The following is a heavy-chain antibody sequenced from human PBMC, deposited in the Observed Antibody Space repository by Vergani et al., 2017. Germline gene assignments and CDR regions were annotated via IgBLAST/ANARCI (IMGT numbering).Heavy chain of an antibody. CDR2: ISGSGADT. CDR3: AKDRVVPTGPFYF. V-gene: IGHV3-23*01. J-gene: IGHJ4*02. Sequence: EVQLLESGGGFVQPGGSLRLSCAASGFTFISYAMSWVRQAPGKGLEWVSSISGSGADTHYADAVKGRFTISRDNLETTLYLQMNSRRAEDTAVYYCAKDRVVPTGPFYFWGQGTLVTVSS. CDR1: GFTFISYA. D-gene: IGHD2-2*01.